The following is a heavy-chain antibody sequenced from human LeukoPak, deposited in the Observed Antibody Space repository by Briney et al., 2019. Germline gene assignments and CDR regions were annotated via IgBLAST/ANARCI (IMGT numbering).Heavy chain of an antibody. CDR3: ARGKGYDILTGPPKSYWFDP. CDR1: GVSISSSNSY. J-gene: IGHJ5*02. V-gene: IGHV4-61*05. D-gene: IGHD3-9*01. Sequence: SETLSLTCTVSGVSISSSNSYWGWIRQPPGKGLEWIGYIYYSGSTNYNPSLKSRVTISVDTSKNQFSLKLSSVTAADTAVYYCARGKGYDILTGPPKSYWFDPWGQGTLVTVSS. CDR2: IYYSGST.